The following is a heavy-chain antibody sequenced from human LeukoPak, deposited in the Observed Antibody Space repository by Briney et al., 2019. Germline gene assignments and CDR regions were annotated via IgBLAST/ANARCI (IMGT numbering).Heavy chain of an antibody. CDR2: ISSSGGST. V-gene: IGHV3-23*01. CDR1: GFTFSSYA. D-gene: IGHD4-4*01. CDR3: AKDRGWTTSAQQRDY. Sequence: GGSLRLSCAASGFTFSSYAMSWVRQAPGKGLEWVSAISSSGGSTYYADSVKGRFTISRDNSKNTLYLQMNSLRAEDTAVYYCAKDRGWTTSAQQRDYWGQGTLVTVSS. J-gene: IGHJ4*02.